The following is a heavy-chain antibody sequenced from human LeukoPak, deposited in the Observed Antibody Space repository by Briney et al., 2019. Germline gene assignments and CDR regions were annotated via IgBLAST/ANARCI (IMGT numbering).Heavy chain of an antibody. J-gene: IGHJ4*02. CDR2: IRYDGSNK. CDR3: AKDVGGVYFGSGSRY. D-gene: IGHD3-10*01. Sequence: GGSLRLSCATSGFTFSSYGMHWVRQAPGKGLEWVAFIRYDGSNKDYVDSVKGRFTISRDNSKNTLYLQMNSLRAEDTAVYYCAKDVGGVYFGSGSRYWGQGTLVTVSS. V-gene: IGHV3-30*02. CDR1: GFTFSSYG.